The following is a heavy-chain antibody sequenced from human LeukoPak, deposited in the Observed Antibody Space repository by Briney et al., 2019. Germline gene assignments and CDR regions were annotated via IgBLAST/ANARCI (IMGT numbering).Heavy chain of an antibody. Sequence: GESLKISCECSGFSFTTYWIGWVRQMPGKGLEWMGIICPGESDTRYSPSFQGQVTISADKSISTAYLQWSFLKASDTAIYYCARSTRTAFDFGGQGTVVTVSS. D-gene: IGHD2-15*01. V-gene: IGHV5-51*01. CDR3: ARSTRTAFDF. CDR2: ICPGESDT. J-gene: IGHJ3*01. CDR1: GFSFTTYW.